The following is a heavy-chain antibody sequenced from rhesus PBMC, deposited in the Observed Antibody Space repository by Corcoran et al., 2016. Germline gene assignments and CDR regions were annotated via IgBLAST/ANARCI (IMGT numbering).Heavy chain of an antibody. CDR3: VKDRGYGLDY. CDR1: GFTFSSYW. CDR2: LNSGGDNT. Sequence: EVQLVESGGGLAKPGGSLRLSCAASGFTFSSYWTNWVRQTPGKGLECISSLNSGGDNTNYADSVKGRFTISRDNSKNMVSLQMNSLRAVDTAVYYCVKDRGYGLDYWGQGVLVTVSS. V-gene: IGHV3S42*01. J-gene: IGHJ4*01. D-gene: IGHD5-36*01.